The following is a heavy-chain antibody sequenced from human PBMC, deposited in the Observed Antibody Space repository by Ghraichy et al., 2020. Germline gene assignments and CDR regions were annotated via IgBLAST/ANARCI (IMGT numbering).Heavy chain of an antibody. CDR1: GGFISSYY. D-gene: IGHD5-24*01. CDR2: IYYSGST. Sequence: SETLSLTCTVSGGFISSYYWSWIRQPPGKRLECIGYIYYSGSTNYNPSLKSRVTISVDTAKNQFSLKLSSVIAADTAVYYCARGIGGNYGDGMDVWGQGITVTVSS. J-gene: IGHJ6*02. CDR3: ARGIGGNYGDGMDV. V-gene: IGHV4-59*01.